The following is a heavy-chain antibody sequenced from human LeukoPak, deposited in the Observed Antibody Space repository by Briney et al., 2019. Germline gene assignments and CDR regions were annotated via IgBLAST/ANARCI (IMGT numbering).Heavy chain of an antibody. V-gene: IGHV1-24*01. CDR2: FDPEDGET. Sequence: ASVKVSCKVSGYTLTELSMHWVRQAPGKGLEWMGGFDPEDGETIYAQKFQGRVTMTEDTSTDTAYMELSSLRSEDTAVYYCATDPPDSSVYYPFPTLWGQGTMVTVSS. CDR3: ATDPPDSSVYYPFPTL. CDR1: GYTLTELS. J-gene: IGHJ3*01. D-gene: IGHD3-22*01.